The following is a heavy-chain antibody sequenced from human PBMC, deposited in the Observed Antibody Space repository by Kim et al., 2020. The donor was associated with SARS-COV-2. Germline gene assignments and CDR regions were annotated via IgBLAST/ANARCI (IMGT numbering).Heavy chain of an antibody. J-gene: IGHJ6*01. Sequence: GGSLRLSCAASGFTFRNYALHWVRQAPGKGPEWVAVITYDGTNKYSADSAKGRFTITSANSKDTHSPHMNSLRIDDTAPYYCATARAQWLASPYFYGMDV. V-gene: IGHV3-30-3*01. CDR1: GFTFRNYA. D-gene: IGHD6-19*01. CDR2: ITYDGTNK. CDR3: ATARAQWLASPYFYGMDV.